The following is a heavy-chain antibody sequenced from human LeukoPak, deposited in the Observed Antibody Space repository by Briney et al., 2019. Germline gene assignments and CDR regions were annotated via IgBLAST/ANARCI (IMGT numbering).Heavy chain of an antibody. D-gene: IGHD1-26*01. CDR3: ARVWGAIDY. CDR2: MNPKSGNT. CDR1: GGTFNSYA. Sequence: ASVKVSCKASGGTFNSYAINWVRQATGQGLEWMGWMNPKSGNTGSAQRFQGRVTMTRDTSISTAYMELSSLRSEDTAVYYCARVWGAIDYWGQGTLVTVSS. V-gene: IGHV1-8*02. J-gene: IGHJ4*02.